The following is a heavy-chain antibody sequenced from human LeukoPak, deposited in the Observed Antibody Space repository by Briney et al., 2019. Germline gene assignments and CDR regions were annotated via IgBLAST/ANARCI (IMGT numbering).Heavy chain of an antibody. D-gene: IGHD3-3*01. CDR3: ARSITIFGVDTN. V-gene: IGHV1-18*01. J-gene: IGHJ4*02. CDR2: ISAYNGNT. CDR1: DYTFTSYG. Sequence: ASVKVSCKASDYTFTSYGISWVRQAPGQGLEWMGWISAYNGNTNYAQKLQGRVTMTTDTSTSTAYMELRSLRSDDTAVYYCARSITIFGVDTNWGQGTLVTVSS.